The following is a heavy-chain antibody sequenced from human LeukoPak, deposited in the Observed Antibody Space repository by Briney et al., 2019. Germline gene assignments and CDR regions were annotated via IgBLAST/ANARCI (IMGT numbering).Heavy chain of an antibody. J-gene: IGHJ4*02. CDR2: ISWNSGSI. CDR1: GFTFDDYA. Sequence: GRSLRLSCAASGFTFDDYAMHWVRQAPGKGLEWVSGISWNSGSIGYADSVKGRFTISRVNAKNSLYLQMNSLRAEDTALYYCAKDAYYYDSSGQQPFDYWGQGTLVTVSS. V-gene: IGHV3-9*01. D-gene: IGHD3-22*01. CDR3: AKDAYYYDSSGQQPFDY.